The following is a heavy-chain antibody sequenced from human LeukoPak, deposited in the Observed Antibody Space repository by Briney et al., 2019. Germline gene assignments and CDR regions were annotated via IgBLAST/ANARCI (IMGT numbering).Heavy chain of an antibody. CDR1: GFTFSSYA. D-gene: IGHD6-13*01. V-gene: IGHV3-23*01. CDR2: ISGSGGST. J-gene: IGHJ4*02. CDR3: AKCIAAAFNPFDY. Sequence: GGSLRLSCAASGFTFSSYATSWVRQAPGKGLEWVSAISGSGGSTYYADSVKGRFTISRDNSKNTLYLQMNSLRAEDTAVYYCAKCIAAAFNPFDYWGQGTLVTVSS.